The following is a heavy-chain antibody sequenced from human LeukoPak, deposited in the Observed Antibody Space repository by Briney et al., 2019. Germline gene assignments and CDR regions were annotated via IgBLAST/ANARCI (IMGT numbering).Heavy chain of an antibody. CDR3: ARRVYSYGPDAFDI. D-gene: IGHD5-18*01. CDR1: GGSISSSSYY. CDR2: IYYSGST. Sequence: ASETLSLTCTVSGGSISSSSYYWGWIRQPPGKGLEWIGSIYYSGSTYYDPSLKSRVTISVDTSKNQFSLKLSSVTAADTAVYYCARRVYSYGPDAFDIWGQGTMVTVSS. J-gene: IGHJ3*02. V-gene: IGHV4-39*07.